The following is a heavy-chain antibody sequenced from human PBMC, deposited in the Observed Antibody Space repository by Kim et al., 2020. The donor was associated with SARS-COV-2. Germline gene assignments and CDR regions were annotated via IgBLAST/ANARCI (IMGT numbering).Heavy chain of an antibody. CDR3: ARADMVRGSDYYYGMDV. CDR1: GGTFSSYA. CDR2: IIPIFGTA. J-gene: IGHJ6*02. V-gene: IGHV1-69*13. Sequence: SVKVSCKASGGTFSSYAISWVRQAPGQGLEWMGGIIPIFGTANYAQKFQGRVTITADESTSTAYMELSSLRSEDTAVYYCARADMVRGSDYYYGMDVWGQGTTVTVSS. D-gene: IGHD3-10*01.